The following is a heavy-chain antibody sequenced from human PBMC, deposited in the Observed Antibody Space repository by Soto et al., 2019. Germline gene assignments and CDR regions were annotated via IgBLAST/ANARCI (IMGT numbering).Heavy chain of an antibody. CDR1: GGTFSSYA. Sequence: SVKVSCKASGGTFSSYAISWVRQAPGQGLEWMGGIIPIFGTANYAQKFQGRVTITADESTSTAYMELSSLRSEDTAVYYCARVKYFDWSHNYYFDYWGQGTLVTVSS. V-gene: IGHV1-69*13. CDR3: ARVKYFDWSHNYYFDY. CDR2: IIPIFGTA. J-gene: IGHJ4*02. D-gene: IGHD3-9*01.